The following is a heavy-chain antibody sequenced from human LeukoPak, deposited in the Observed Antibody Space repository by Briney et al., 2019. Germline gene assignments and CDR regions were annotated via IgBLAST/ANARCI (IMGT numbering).Heavy chain of an antibody. J-gene: IGHJ6*03. V-gene: IGHV4-39*07. CDR2: IYYNGDT. CDR1: GGSISSSRSY. Sequence: PSETLSLTCSVSGGSISSSRSYWGWIRQTPGKGLEWVGSIYYNGDTYYNPSFKSRVSMSVDTSKNQFSLKLSSVTAADTAVYYCARAVSSSWDYYYYYMDVWGKGTTVTVSS. CDR3: ARAVSSSWDYYYYYMDV. D-gene: IGHD6-13*01.